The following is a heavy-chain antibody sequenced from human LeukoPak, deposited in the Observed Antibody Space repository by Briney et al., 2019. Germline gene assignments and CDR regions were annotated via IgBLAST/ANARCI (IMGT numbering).Heavy chain of an antibody. Sequence: GGSLRLSCAASGFTFSSYSMNWVRQAPGKGLEWISYISSSSSAIHYADSVKGRFTISRDNAKNSLYLQMNSLRDEDTAVYYCARAAYDSSGYLTLWGQGTLVTVSS. V-gene: IGHV3-48*02. CDR2: ISSSSSAI. J-gene: IGHJ4*02. CDR1: GFTFSSYS. D-gene: IGHD3-22*01. CDR3: ARAAYDSSGYLTL.